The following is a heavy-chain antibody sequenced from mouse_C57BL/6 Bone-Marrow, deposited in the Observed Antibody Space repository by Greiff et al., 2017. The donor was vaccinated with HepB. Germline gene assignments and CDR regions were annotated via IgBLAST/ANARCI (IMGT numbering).Heavy chain of an antibody. Sequence: QVQLQQPGAELVKPGASVKLSCKASGYTFTSYWMHWVKQRPGQGLERIGMIHPNSGSTNYNEKFKSKATLTVDKSSSTAYMQLSSLTSEDSAVYYCAREGYYDYDSYYAMDYWGQGTSVTVSS. V-gene: IGHV1-64*01. J-gene: IGHJ4*01. CDR1: GYTFTSYW. CDR2: IHPNSGST. D-gene: IGHD2-4*01. CDR3: AREGYYDYDSYYAMDY.